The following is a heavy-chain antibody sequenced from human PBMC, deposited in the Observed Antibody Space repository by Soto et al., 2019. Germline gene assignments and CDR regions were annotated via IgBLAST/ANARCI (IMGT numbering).Heavy chain of an antibody. D-gene: IGHD4-4*01. CDR2: IYYSGST. V-gene: IGHV4-31*03. J-gene: IGHJ5*01. CDR3: ARGRTLYSNYDS. CDR1: GGSISSGDYF. Sequence: QVQLQESGPGLVKPSQTLSLTCTVSGGSISSGDYFWSWIRQYQGKGLEWIGYIYYSGSTFYNPSLKTRVTTSLDTSKSQFSLKLSSMTAADTAVYYCARGRTLYSNYDSWGQGTLVTVSS.